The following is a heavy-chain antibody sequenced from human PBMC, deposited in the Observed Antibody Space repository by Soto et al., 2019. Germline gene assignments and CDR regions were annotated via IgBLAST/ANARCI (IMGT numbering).Heavy chain of an antibody. V-gene: IGHV4-61*01. D-gene: IGHD5-12*01. CDR3: ARGRGAYGGDDTRRDRPGAPPRPELDF. CDR1: GGSVRRGSYY. CDR2: LYYSGST. Sequence: SETLSLTCTVSGGSVRRGSYYWSWIRQPPGKGLEWIGYLYYSGSTNYNPSLKSRVTISVDTSKNQFSLKLSSVTAADPAVYYCARGRGAYGGDDTRRDRPGAPPRPELDFCGQGTRVTVSS. J-gene: IGHJ4*02.